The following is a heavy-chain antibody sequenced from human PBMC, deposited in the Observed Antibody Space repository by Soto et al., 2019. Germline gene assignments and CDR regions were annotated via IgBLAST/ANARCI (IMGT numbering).Heavy chain of an antibody. CDR3: ARDDYGDFRGDWYFDL. D-gene: IGHD4-17*01. CDR1: GFTFSSYA. J-gene: IGHJ2*01. V-gene: IGHV3-30-3*01. CDR2: ISYDGSNK. Sequence: QVQLVESGGGVVQPGRSLRLSCAASGFTFSSYAMHWVRQAPGKGLEWVAVISYDGSNKYYADSVKGRFTISRDNSKNTLYLQMNSLRAEDTAVYYCARDDYGDFRGDWYFDLWGRGTLVTVSS.